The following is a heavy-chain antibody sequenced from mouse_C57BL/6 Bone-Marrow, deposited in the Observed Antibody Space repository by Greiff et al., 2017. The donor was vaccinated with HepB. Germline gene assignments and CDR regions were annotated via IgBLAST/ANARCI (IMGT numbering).Heavy chain of an antibody. CDR3: ATAYYSNYYAMDY. CDR1: GFSFTSYG. J-gene: IGHJ4*01. CDR2: IWSGGST. Sequence: VQLKESGPGLVQPSQSLSITCTVSGFSFTSYGVHWVRQSPGKGLEWLGVIWSGGSTDDNAAFISRLSISKDNSKSQVFFKMNSLQADDTAIYYCATAYYSNYYAMDYWGQGTSVTVSS. V-gene: IGHV2-2*01. D-gene: IGHD2-5*01.